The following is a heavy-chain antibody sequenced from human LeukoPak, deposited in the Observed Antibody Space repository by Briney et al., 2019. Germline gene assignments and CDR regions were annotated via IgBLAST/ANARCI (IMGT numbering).Heavy chain of an antibody. D-gene: IGHD6-6*01. CDR3: ATSHSSSSSHFDY. J-gene: IGHJ4*02. CDR1: GYTLTELS. V-gene: IGHV1-24*01. Sequence: ASVKVSCKVSGYTLTELSMHWVRQAPGKGLEWMGGFDPEDGETTYARKFQGRVTMTEDTSTDTAYMELSSLRSEDTAVYYCATSHSSSSSHFDYWGQGTLVTVSS. CDR2: FDPEDGET.